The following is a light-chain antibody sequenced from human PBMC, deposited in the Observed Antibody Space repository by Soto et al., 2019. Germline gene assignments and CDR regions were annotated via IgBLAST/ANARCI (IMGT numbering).Light chain of an antibody. Sequence: QSALTQSRSVSGSPGQSVTISRTGTSSDIGSYNYVSWYQQHPGEAPKLIIYDVNKRPSGVPDRFSGSKSDNTASLTISGLQAEDEADFYCCSYAGTYVAFGGGTKVTVL. CDR1: SSDIGSYNY. V-gene: IGLV2-11*01. CDR2: DVN. J-gene: IGLJ2*01. CDR3: CSYAGTYVA.